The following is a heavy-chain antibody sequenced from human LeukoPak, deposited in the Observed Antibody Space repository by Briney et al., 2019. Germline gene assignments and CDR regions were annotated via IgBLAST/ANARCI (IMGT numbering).Heavy chain of an antibody. D-gene: IGHD3-22*01. J-gene: IGHJ4*02. CDR1: GGSISRSNYY. Sequence: SETLSLTCTVSGGSISRSNYYWVWLRQPPGKGLEWIATINYSGNTYYNPPLKSRVTISVDTSKNQFSLKLSSVTAADTAVYYCARYWGPYDNSGSYFDYWGQGTLVTVSS. CDR2: INYSGNT. CDR3: ARYWGPYDNSGSYFDY. V-gene: IGHV4-39*01.